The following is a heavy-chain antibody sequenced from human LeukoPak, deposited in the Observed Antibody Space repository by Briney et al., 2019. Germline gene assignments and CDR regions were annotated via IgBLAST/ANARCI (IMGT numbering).Heavy chain of an antibody. CDR1: GYTFTSYG. Sequence: ASVKVSCKASGYTFTSYGISWVRQAPGQGLEWMGWISAYNGNTNYAQKLQGRVTMTTDTSTSTAYMELRSLRSDDTAVYYCARPTRRGYSSGWYDYWGQGTLVTVSS. CDR3: ARPTRRGYSSGWYDY. V-gene: IGHV1-18*01. J-gene: IGHJ4*02. D-gene: IGHD6-19*01. CDR2: ISAYNGNT.